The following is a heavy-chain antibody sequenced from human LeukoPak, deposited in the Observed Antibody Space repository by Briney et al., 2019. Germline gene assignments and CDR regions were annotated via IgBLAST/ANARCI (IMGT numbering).Heavy chain of an antibody. CDR2: ISSSSSYI. V-gene: IGHV3-21*01. D-gene: IGHD3-22*01. CDR1: GFTFSSYT. J-gene: IGHJ4*02. CDR3: AKDLYDSSGYYYRKNLFDY. Sequence: GGSLRLSCAASGFTFSSYTMNWVRQAPGKGLEWVSSISSSSSYIYYADSVRGRFTISRDNAKNSLYLQMNSLRAEDTAVYCCAKDLYDSSGYYYRKNLFDYWGQGTLVTVSS.